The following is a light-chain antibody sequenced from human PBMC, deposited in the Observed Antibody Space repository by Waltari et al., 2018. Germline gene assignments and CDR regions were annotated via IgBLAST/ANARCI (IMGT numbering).Light chain of an antibody. J-gene: IGLJ3*02. V-gene: IGLV2-14*03. CDR2: DVH. CDR1: SSDVGGYNF. Sequence: QSALTQPASVSGSPGQSVTISCTGTSSDVGGYNFVSWYQQHPGKAPKLMIYDVHKRPSGVPNRFSGSKSGNTASLTISGLQTEDEAYYYCCSYAGSTALVFGGGTKLTVL. CDR3: CSYAGSTALV.